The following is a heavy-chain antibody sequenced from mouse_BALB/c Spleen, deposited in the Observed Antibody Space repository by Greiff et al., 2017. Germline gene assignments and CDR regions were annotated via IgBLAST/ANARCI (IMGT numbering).Heavy chain of an antibody. D-gene: IGHD3-1*01. V-gene: IGHV2-6-4*01. CDR1: GFSFSRSR. J-gene: IGHJ3*01. Sequence: VKLVASGPGLVAPSQRLSITCPVSGFSFSRSRVHWVRQPPGQGLAWLGLLWGGGRTDYNSALQSSLSISKDNSKSQVFLKMNSLQTDDTAMYYWARNKASRRAPIAYWGQGTRVTVSA. CDR3: ARNKASRRAPIAY. CDR2: LWGGGRT.